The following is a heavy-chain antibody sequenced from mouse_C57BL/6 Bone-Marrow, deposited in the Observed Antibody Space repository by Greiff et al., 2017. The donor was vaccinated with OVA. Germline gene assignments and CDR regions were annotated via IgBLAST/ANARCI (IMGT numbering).Heavy chain of an antibody. CDR1: GFNIKDDY. CDR2: IDPENGDT. CDR3: TSLYYYASSYAMDY. D-gene: IGHD1-1*01. Sequence: VQLQQSGAELVRPGASVKLSCTASGFNIKDDYMHWVKQRPEQGLEWIGWIDPENGDTEYASKFQGKATITADTSSNTAYLQLSSLTAEDTDVYYCTSLYYYASSYAMDYWGQGTSVTVSS. V-gene: IGHV14-4*01. J-gene: IGHJ4*01.